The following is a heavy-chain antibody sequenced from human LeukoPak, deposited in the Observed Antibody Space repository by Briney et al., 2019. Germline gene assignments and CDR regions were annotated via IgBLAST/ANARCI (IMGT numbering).Heavy chain of an antibody. Sequence: GGSLRLSCAASGFTFSTYSMNWVRQAPGKGLEWVSLISGSSNYIYYADSVKGRFTISRDNAKNSLYLQMNSLRAEDTAVYYCARSPAGDYWGQGTLVTVSP. D-gene: IGHD1-14*01. J-gene: IGHJ4*02. V-gene: IGHV3-21*01. CDR1: GFTFSTYS. CDR3: ARSPAGDY. CDR2: ISGSSNYI.